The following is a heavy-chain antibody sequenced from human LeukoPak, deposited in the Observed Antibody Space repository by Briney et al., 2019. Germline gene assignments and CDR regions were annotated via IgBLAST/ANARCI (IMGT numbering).Heavy chain of an antibody. J-gene: IGHJ5*02. CDR2: IYWNDDK. CDR3: AHRRGGIQLWPNWFDP. Sequence: SGPTLVNPTQTLTLTCTFSGFSLSTSGVGVGWIRQPPGKALEWLALIYWNDDKRYSPSLKSRLTITKDTSKNQVVLTMTNMDPVDTATYYCAHRRGGIQLWPNWFDPWGQGTLVTVSS. V-gene: IGHV2-5*01. D-gene: IGHD5-18*01. CDR1: GFSLSTSGVG.